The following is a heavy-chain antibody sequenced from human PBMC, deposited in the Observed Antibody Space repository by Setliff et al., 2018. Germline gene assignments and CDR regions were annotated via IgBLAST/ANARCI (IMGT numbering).Heavy chain of an antibody. D-gene: IGHD1-1*01. Sequence: PSETLSLTCTVSGASPSSGTYYWGWIRQPPGKGLEWIGRIYYRGDTYYNASLKGRLTISVDTAQNQFSLRLTSVTAADTAVYYCARTGTYRYFDYWGQGALGTVS. CDR3: ARTGTYRYFDY. CDR2: IYYRGDT. CDR1: GASPSSGTYY. V-gene: IGHV4-39*01. J-gene: IGHJ4*02.